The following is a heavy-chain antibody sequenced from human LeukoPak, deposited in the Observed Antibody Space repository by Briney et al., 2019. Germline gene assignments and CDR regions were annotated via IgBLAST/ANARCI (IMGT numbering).Heavy chain of an antibody. CDR3: AREYYDILTGYYTDWFDP. CDR2: IYYSGST. D-gene: IGHD3-9*01. Sequence: SETLSLTCTVSGGSISSGGYYWSWIRRHPGKGLEWIGYIYYSGSTYYNPSLKSRVTISVDTSKNQFSLKLSSVTAADTAVYYCAREYYDILTGYYTDWFDPWGQGTLVTVSS. V-gene: IGHV4-31*03. J-gene: IGHJ5*02. CDR1: GGSISSGGYY.